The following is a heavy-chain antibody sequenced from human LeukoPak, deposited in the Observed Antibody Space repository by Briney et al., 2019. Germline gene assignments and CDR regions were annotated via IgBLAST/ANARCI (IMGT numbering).Heavy chain of an antibody. D-gene: IGHD2-15*01. V-gene: IGHV3-11*01. J-gene: IGHJ6*02. CDR3: ARDRYCSGGSCPRVTYYYGMDV. CDR2: ISSSGSTI. Sequence: GGSLRLSCAASGFTFSDYYMSWIRQAPGKGLEWVSYISSSGSTIYYADSVKGRFTISRDNAENSLYLQMNSLRAEDTAVYYCARDRYCSGGSCPRVTYYYGMDVWGQGTTVTVSS. CDR1: GFTFSDYY.